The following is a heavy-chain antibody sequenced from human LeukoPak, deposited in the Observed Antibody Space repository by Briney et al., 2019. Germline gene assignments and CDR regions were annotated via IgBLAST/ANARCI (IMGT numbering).Heavy chain of an antibody. CDR3: AELGITMIGGV. V-gene: IGHV3-7*01. J-gene: IGHJ6*04. Sequence: GGSLRLSCAASGFTFSSYWMSWVRQAPGKGLEWVANIKQDGSEKYYVDSVKGRFTISRDNAKNSLYLQMNSLRAEDTAVYYCAELGITMIGGVWGKGTTVTISP. CDR2: IKQDGSEK. D-gene: IGHD3-10*02. CDR1: GFTFSSYW.